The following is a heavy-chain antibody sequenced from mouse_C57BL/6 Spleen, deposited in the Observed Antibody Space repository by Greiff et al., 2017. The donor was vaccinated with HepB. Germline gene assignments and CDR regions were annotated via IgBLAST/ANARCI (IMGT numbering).Heavy chain of an antibody. CDR2: IYPRSGNT. Sequence: QVQLQQSGAELARPGASVKLSCKASGYTFTSYGISWVKQSTGQGLEWIGEIYPRSGNTYYNEKFKGKATLTADKSSSTAYMELRSLTSEDSAVYFCAREVQEARQLRLRGAYWGQGTLVTVSA. CDR1: GYTFTSYG. J-gene: IGHJ3*01. D-gene: IGHD3-2*02. CDR3: AREVQEARQLRLRGAY. V-gene: IGHV1-81*01.